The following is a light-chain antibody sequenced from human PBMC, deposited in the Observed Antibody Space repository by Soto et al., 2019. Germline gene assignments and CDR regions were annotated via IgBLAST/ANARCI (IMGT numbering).Light chain of an antibody. CDR2: GAS. V-gene: IGKV3-15*01. CDR3: QQYNNWPPIT. CDR1: QSVSSK. J-gene: IGKJ5*01. Sequence: EIVITESPTTLSVSPGEGAPLSCWASQSVSSKLAWYQQKPGQAPRLLIYGASTRATGIPARLSGSGSGTEFTLTISSLQSEDFAVYYCQQYNNWPPITFGQGTRLEIK.